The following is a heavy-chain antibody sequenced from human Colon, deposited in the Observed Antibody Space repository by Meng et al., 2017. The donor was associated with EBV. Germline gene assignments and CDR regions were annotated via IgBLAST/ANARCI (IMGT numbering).Heavy chain of an antibody. CDR3: ARGGYYSFDY. V-gene: IGHV4-4*02. D-gene: IGHD5-18*01. CDR2: IYHSGST. J-gene: IGHJ4*02. Sequence: GHRQESGPGLVKPSETLSLTCAVSGGSISSVYWWTWVRQSPGKGLEWIGEIYHSGSTNYNPSLKSRVTISVDKSKNQFSLKLTSVTAADTAVYYCARGGYYSFDYWGQRTLVTVSS. CDR1: GGSISSVYW.